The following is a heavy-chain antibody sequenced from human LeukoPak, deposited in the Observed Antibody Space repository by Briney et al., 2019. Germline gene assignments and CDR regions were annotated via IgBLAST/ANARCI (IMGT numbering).Heavy chain of an antibody. Sequence: GATVKISCKASGSTVTDYYIHWVQQAPGKGLEWMGRVDPEEGETIYADRFQGRLIITADTFTDTAYMELSSLRSDDTAVYYCARGIYFDYWGQGTLVTVSS. CDR3: ARGIYFDY. V-gene: IGHV1-69-2*01. J-gene: IGHJ4*02. CDR1: GSTVTDYY. CDR2: VDPEEGET.